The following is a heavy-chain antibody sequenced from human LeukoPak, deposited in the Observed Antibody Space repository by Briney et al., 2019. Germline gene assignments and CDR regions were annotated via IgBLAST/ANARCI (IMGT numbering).Heavy chain of an antibody. CDR2: INHSGST. D-gene: IGHD6-19*01. CDR1: GGSFSGYY. J-gene: IGHJ4*02. CDR3: ARGRAVAGSFDY. V-gene: IGHV4-34*01. Sequence: SGTLSLTCAVYGGSFSGYYWSWIRQPPGKGLEWIREINHSGSTNYNPSLKSRVTISVDTSKNPFSLKLSSVTAADTAVYYCARGRAVAGSFDYWGQGTLVTVSS.